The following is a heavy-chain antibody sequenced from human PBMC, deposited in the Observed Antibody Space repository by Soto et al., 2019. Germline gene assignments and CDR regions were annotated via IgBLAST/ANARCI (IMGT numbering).Heavy chain of an antibody. Sequence: QVQLVQSGAEVKKPGPSVKVSCKASGYTLTSYDITWVRQAPGQGLEWMGWMNPNSGNTGYAQKFQGRGTMTRNTSISTAYMELISLRSEDAAGYYYSREGVRGMDVWGQGTTVTVSS. CDR1: GYTLTSYD. CDR3: SREGVRGMDV. CDR2: MNPNSGNT. J-gene: IGHJ6*02. D-gene: IGHD3-16*01. V-gene: IGHV1-8*01.